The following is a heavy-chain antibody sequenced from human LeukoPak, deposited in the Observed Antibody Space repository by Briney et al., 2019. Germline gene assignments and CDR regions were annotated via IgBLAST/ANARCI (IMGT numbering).Heavy chain of an antibody. CDR2: IYHSGST. Sequence: PSQTLSLTCAVSGGSISSDGYSWSWIRQPPGKGLEWIGYIYHSGSTYYNPSLKSRVTISVDRSKNQFSLKLSSVTAADTAVYYCGRVREYDYVWGSYPDAFDIWGQGTMVTVSS. D-gene: IGHD3-16*02. V-gene: IGHV4-30-2*01. CDR3: GRVREYDYVWGSYPDAFDI. J-gene: IGHJ3*02. CDR1: GGSISSDGYS.